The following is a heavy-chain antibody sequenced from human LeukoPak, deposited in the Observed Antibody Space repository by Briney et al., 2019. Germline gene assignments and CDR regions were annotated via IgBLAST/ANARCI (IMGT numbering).Heavy chain of an antibody. Sequence: SVKVSCKASGGTFSSYAISWVRQAPGQGLEWMGGIIPIFGTANYAQKFQGRDTITADKSTSTAYMELSSLRSEDTAVYYCARDQEDYGAADYWGQGTLVTVSS. D-gene: IGHD4-17*01. CDR1: GGTFSSYA. V-gene: IGHV1-69*06. CDR3: ARDQEDYGAADY. CDR2: IIPIFGTA. J-gene: IGHJ4*02.